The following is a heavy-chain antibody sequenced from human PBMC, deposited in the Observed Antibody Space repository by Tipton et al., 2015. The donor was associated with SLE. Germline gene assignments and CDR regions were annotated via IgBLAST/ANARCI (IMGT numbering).Heavy chain of an antibody. CDR1: TASFTGSS. CDR2: INHGRRT. CDR3: ARETGTYYSTWFDS. V-gene: IGHV4-34*01. Sequence: TLSLTCAVSTASFTGSSWGWIRQTPGKGLEWIGEINHGRRTNNNPSLPSRVSISVDTSENHFSLKLTSVTAADTATYSCARETGTYYSTWFDSWGQGTLVTVSS. D-gene: IGHD1-26*01. J-gene: IGHJ5*01.